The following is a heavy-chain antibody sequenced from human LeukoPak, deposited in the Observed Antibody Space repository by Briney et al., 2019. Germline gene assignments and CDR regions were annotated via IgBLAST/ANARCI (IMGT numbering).Heavy chain of an antibody. D-gene: IGHD3-10*01. V-gene: IGHV4-4*07. CDR2: IDTSGNT. Sequence: PSESLSLTCTVSGGSISSYYWSWIRQPAGKGLEWIGRIDTSGNTNYKPSLKSRVTMSVDTSKNQFSLKLNSVTAADTAVYYCAKSNGYGLVDIWGQGTMVTVSS. CDR1: GGSISSYY. CDR3: AKSNGYGLVDI. J-gene: IGHJ3*02.